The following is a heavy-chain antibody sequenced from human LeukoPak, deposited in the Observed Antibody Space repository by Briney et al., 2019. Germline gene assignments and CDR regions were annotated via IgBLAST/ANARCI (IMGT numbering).Heavy chain of an antibody. CDR2: IYTSGST. CDR3: ARDVGAPTPGRNDNWFDP. CDR1: GGSISGYY. V-gene: IGHV4-4*07. D-gene: IGHD1-26*01. Sequence: PSETLSLTCTVSGGSISGYYWSWIRQPAGKGLEWIGRIYTSGSTNYNPSLKSRVTMSVDTSKNQFSLKLSSVTAADTAVYYCARDVGAPTPGRNDNWFDPWGQGTLVTVSS. J-gene: IGHJ5*02.